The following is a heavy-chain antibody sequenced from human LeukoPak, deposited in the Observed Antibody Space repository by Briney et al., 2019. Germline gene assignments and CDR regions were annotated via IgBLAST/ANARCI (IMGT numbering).Heavy chain of an antibody. V-gene: IGHV3-30*02. CDR3: AKDPGASVSGFYMDV. D-gene: IGHD2-8*02. J-gene: IGHJ6*03. CDR1: GFTFRNYG. CDR2: IWSDGNNR. Sequence: GGSLRLSCAASGFTFRNYGMHWVRQATGKGLEWVSFIWSDGNNRFYADSVKGRFTISRDNSKNMLYLQMDTLRAEDTALYYCAKDPGASVSGFYMDVWGKGTTVIVSS.